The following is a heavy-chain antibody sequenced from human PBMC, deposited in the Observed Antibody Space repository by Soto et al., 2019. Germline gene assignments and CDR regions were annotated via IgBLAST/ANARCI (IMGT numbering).Heavy chain of an antibody. J-gene: IGHJ6*02. CDR3: ARGVYGSGSYSYYYGMDV. CDR1: GFTFSSYS. D-gene: IGHD3-10*01. Sequence: EVQLVESGGGLVKPGGSLRLSCAASGFTFSSYSMNWVRQAPGKGLEWVSSISSSSSYIYYADSVKGRFTISRDNAKNSLYLQMNCLRAEDTAVYYCARGVYGSGSYSYYYGMDVWGQGTTVTVSS. CDR2: ISSSSSYI. V-gene: IGHV3-21*01.